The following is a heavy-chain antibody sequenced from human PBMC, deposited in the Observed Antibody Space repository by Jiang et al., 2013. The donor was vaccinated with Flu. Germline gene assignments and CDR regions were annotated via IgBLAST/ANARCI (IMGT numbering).Heavy chain of an antibody. J-gene: IGHJ6*02. D-gene: IGHD6-13*01. CDR1: GYSFTSYW. CDR2: IYPGDSDT. CDR3: ARLEAAGPGKMGYYYYGMDV. V-gene: IGHV5-51*01. Sequence: GAEVKKPGESLKISCKGSGYSFTSYWIGWVRQMPGKGLEWMGIIYPGDSDTRYSPSFQGQVTISADKSISTAYLQWSSLKASDTAMYYCARLEAAGPGKMGYYYYGMDVWGQGTTVTVSS.